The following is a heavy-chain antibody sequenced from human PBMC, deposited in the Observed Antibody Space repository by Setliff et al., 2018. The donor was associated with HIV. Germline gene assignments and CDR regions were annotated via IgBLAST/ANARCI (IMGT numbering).Heavy chain of an antibody. CDR3: ARGPESVAPRMCAVDI. CDR2: INHSGNT. V-gene: IGHV4-34*01. CDR1: GGSFMGYY. J-gene: IGHJ3*02. Sequence: PSENLSLTCAVYGGSFMGYYWNWIRQPPGKGLEWIGEINHSGNTNSNPSLKSRVTISVDPSKRQFSLRLNSVTAADTATYYCARGPESVAPRMCAVDIWGQGTMVTVS. D-gene: IGHD6-6*01.